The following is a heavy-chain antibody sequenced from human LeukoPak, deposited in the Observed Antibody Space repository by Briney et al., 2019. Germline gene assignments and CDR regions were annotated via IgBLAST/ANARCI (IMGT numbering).Heavy chain of an antibody. CDR3: AKDLTWNTADY. J-gene: IGHJ4*02. V-gene: IGHV3-74*01. D-gene: IGHD1/OR15-1a*01. Sequence: GGSLRLSCTASGFSFSSYWMHWFRQAPGKGRVWVSRINTDGTTTGYADSVRGRFTISRDNAKNTLYLQMNGLRAEDTAFYYCAKDLTWNTADYWGQGTLVTVSS. CDR2: INTDGTTT. CDR1: GFSFSSYW.